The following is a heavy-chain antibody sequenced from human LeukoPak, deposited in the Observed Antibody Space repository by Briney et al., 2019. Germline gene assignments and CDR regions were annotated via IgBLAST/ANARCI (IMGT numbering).Heavy chain of an antibody. Sequence: GASVKVSCKASGYTFTAFTITWVRQAPGQGLEWMGWISPYNGNTEYSENVEDRVTMTADTSTATAYMELRSLRSDDSAVYYCAITDSAGSYYAPNYWGQGSLVTVSS. J-gene: IGHJ4*02. CDR1: GYTFTAFT. V-gene: IGHV1-18*01. CDR2: ISPYNGNT. D-gene: IGHD3-10*01. CDR3: AITDSAGSYYAPNY.